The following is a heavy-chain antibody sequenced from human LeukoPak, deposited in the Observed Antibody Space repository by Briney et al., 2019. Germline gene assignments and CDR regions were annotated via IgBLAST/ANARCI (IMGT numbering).Heavy chain of an antibody. CDR3: ARGEYYYDGGY. Sequence: GGSLRLSCAASGFTFTNYWMSWVRQAPGKGLEWVANIKQDGSEKYYVDSVKGRFTISRDNAKNSLFLQMNSLRAEDTAVYYCARGEYYYDGGYWGQGTLVTVSS. V-gene: IGHV3-7*04. J-gene: IGHJ4*02. D-gene: IGHD3-22*01. CDR1: GFTFTNYW. CDR2: IKQDGSEK.